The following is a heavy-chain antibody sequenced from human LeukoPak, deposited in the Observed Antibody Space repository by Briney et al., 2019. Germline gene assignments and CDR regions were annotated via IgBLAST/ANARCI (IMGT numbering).Heavy chain of an antibody. CDR2: IYRGDGT. Sequence: GGSLRLSCVASGFTGSSRYMSWVRQAPGKGLEWISVIYRGDGTYYADSVKGRFTISGDNSRNTVYLQMNSLRVEDTAVYYCARDIGGTVEVATMNYWGRGTLVTVTS. D-gene: IGHD5-24*01. J-gene: IGHJ4*02. CDR3: ARDIGGTVEVATMNY. V-gene: IGHV3-66*01. CDR1: GFTGSSRY.